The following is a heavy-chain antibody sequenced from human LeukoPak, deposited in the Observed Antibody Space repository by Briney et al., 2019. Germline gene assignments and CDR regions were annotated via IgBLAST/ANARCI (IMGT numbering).Heavy chain of an antibody. Sequence: SVKVSCKASGGTFSSYAISWVRQAPGQGLEWMGRIIPIFGTANYAQKFQGRVTITTDESTSTAYMELSSPRSEDTAVYYCARDGAQWELYAFDIWGQGTMVTVSS. CDR2: IIPIFGTA. V-gene: IGHV1-69*05. J-gene: IGHJ3*02. CDR1: GGTFSSYA. D-gene: IGHD1-26*01. CDR3: ARDGAQWELYAFDI.